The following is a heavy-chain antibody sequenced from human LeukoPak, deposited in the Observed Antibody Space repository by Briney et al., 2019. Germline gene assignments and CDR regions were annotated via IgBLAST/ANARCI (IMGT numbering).Heavy chain of an antibody. CDR2: MNPNSGNT. Sequence: ASVKVSCKASGYTFTGYYMHWVRQAPGQGLEWMGWMNPNSGNTGYAQKFQGRVTMTRNTSISTAYMELSSLRSEDTAVYYCARETGGVISDWFDPWGQGTLVTVSS. D-gene: IGHD3-16*01. J-gene: IGHJ5*02. V-gene: IGHV1-8*02. CDR3: ARETGGVISDWFDP. CDR1: GYTFTGYY.